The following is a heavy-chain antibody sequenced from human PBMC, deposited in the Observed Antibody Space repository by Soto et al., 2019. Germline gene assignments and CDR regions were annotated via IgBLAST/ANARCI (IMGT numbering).Heavy chain of an antibody. D-gene: IGHD3-9*01. CDR2: IRSQANSYAT. Sequence: EVQLVESGGGLVQPGGSLKLSCAASGFTFSGSAMHWVRQASGTGLEWVGRIRSQANSYATAYAASVKGRSTISRDDSKNTADLQMNSLKTEDAAVYYCTSPRDILTWFYPWGKGTLVTVSA. J-gene: IGHJ5*02. CDR3: TSPRDILTWFYP. V-gene: IGHV3-73*02. CDR1: GFTFSGSA.